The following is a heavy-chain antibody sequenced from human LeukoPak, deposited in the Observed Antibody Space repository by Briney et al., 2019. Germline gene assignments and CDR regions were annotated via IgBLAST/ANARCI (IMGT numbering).Heavy chain of an antibody. CDR3: ATTGNFYDMDV. V-gene: IGHV3-48*04. J-gene: IGHJ6*03. CDR2: SSTVTGNI. CDR1: GIALISTS. Sequence: GSLKISCAAPGIALISTSKHWVRQAPGKGLEWLSYSSTVTGNIYYADSGKGRFTISRDNAKSSLNLQMSSLRAEDTAVYFCATTGNFYDMDVWGKGTTVTVSS. D-gene: IGHD1-1*01.